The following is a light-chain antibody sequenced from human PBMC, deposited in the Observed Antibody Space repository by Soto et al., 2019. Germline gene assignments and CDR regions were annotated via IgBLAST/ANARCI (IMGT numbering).Light chain of an antibody. J-gene: IGLJ3*02. V-gene: IGLV1-44*01. Sequence: QSVMTQPPSVSAAPGQKVTISCSGSSSNIGGNSVSWYQQLPGTAPKLLIFSSNQRPSGVPDRFSGSKSGASASLAISGLQSEDEADYYCAAWDDSLNGWVFGGGTKLTVL. CDR3: AAWDDSLNGWV. CDR1: SSNIGGNS. CDR2: SSN.